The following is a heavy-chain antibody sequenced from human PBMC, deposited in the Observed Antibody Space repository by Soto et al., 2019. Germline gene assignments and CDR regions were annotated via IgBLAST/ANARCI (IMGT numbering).Heavy chain of an antibody. J-gene: IGHJ5*02. CDR2: IYSSGNA. V-gene: IGHV4-4*07. D-gene: IGHD3-22*01. Sequence: WTWLRQPAGKGLEWIGHIYSSGNANYNPSLKSRVTMSLDTSKNQFSLSLKSVTAADTAIYYCAKGRGFYSDNYFDPWGQGTQVTVSS. CDR3: AKGRGFYSDNYFDP.